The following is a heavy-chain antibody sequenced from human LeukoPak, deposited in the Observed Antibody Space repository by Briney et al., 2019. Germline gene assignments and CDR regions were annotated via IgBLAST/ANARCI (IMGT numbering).Heavy chain of an antibody. CDR2: IYSSGTT. Sequence: SETLSLTCSVSGGTIISTSYCWVWIRQPPGKGLEWIGSIYSSGTTIYNASIESRVTISVDTSKNQFSLKLSSVTAADTAVYYCARGGTYYYGSGYYYMDVWGKGTTVTISS. J-gene: IGHJ6*03. V-gene: IGHV4-39*07. CDR1: GGTIISTSYC. D-gene: IGHD3-10*01. CDR3: ARGGTYYYGSGYYYMDV.